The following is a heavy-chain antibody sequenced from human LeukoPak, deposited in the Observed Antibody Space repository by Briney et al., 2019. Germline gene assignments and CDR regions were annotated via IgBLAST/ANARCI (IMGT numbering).Heavy chain of an antibody. Sequence: GGSLRLSCVASGFTFSTYWMSWVRQAPGKGLEWVANIRQDGSEQYYVDSVKGRFTISRDNAKHSLFLQMNSLRAEDTAVYYCARVAVIYYYYMEVWGKGTTVTVSS. CDR2: IRQDGSEQ. V-gene: IGHV3-7*01. CDR3: ARVAVIYYYYMEV. CDR1: GFTFSTYW. D-gene: IGHD2/OR15-2a*01. J-gene: IGHJ6*03.